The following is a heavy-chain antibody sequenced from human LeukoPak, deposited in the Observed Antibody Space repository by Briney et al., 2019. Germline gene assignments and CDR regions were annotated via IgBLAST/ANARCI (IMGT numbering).Heavy chain of an antibody. CDR3: ARSSSGYDSTYYFDY. CDR1: GFTFSSYD. Sequence: GGSLRLSCAASGFTFSSYDMHWVRQATGKGLEWVSAIGTAGDTYYPGSVKGRFTISRENAKNSLYLQMNSLRAGDTAVYYCARSSSGYDSTYYFDYWGEGTLVSVS. CDR2: IGTAGDT. V-gene: IGHV3-13*01. D-gene: IGHD5-12*01. J-gene: IGHJ4*02.